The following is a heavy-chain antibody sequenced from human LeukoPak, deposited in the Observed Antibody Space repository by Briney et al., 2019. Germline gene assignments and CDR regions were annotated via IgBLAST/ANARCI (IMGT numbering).Heavy chain of an antibody. CDR3: ARETYYYGSGSYYRG. D-gene: IGHD3-10*01. Sequence: PSETLSLTCTVSGGSISSSSYYWGWIRQPPGNGLEWIGSIYYSGSTYYNPSLKSRVTISVDTSKNQFSLKLSSVTAADTAVYYCARETYYYGSGSYYRGWGQGTLVTVSS. CDR1: GGSISSSSYY. J-gene: IGHJ4*02. V-gene: IGHV4-39*07. CDR2: IYYSGST.